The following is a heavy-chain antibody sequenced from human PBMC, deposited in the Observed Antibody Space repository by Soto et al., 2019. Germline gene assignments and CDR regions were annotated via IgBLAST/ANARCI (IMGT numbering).Heavy chain of an antibody. CDR2: IYRTGST. V-gene: IGHV4-4*02. J-gene: IGHJ1*01. D-gene: IGHD1-7*01. Sequence: PXETLSLTCAVSGVSFTSNSWWTWVRQPPGQGLEWIGEIYRTGSTNYNPSLKSRVTISLDKSENQFSLKVTSLTAADTAVYYCTSRDPGTSVDHWGQGNLVTVSS. CDR3: TSRDPGTSVDH. CDR1: GVSFTSNSW.